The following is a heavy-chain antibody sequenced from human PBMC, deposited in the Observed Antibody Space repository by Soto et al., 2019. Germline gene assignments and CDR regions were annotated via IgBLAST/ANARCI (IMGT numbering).Heavy chain of an antibody. J-gene: IGHJ4*02. CDR1: GGSISSGDYY. D-gene: IGHD6-19*01. CDR2: IYYSGST. CDR3: ARDGEGYSSRRHDY. Sequence: PSETLSLTCTVSGGSISSGDYYWSWIRQPPGKGLEWIGYIYYSGSTYYNPSLKSRVTISVDTSKNQFSLELSSVTAADTAVYYCARDGEGYSSRRHDYWGQGTLVTVSS. V-gene: IGHV4-30-4*01.